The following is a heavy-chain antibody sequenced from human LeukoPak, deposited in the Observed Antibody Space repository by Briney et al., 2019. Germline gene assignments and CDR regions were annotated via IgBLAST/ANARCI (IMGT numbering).Heavy chain of an antibody. CDR3: AKDGAYYIDDY. CDR2: IGHDGNNE. D-gene: IGHD3-10*01. Sequence: GGSLRLSCATSGLTFSNYGAQWVRQAPGKGLEWVAFIGHDGNNEQYTDSLKGRFTISRDNSKNTLYLQMNSLRTEDTAVYYCAKDGAYYIDDYWGQGTLVTVSS. CDR1: GLTFSNYG. J-gene: IGHJ4*02. V-gene: IGHV3-30*02.